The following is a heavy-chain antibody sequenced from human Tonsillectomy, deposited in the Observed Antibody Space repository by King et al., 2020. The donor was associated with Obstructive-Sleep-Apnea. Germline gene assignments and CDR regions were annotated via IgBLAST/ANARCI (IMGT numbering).Heavy chain of an antibody. CDR2: MSFDGSNK. CDR1: GFTFSAYA. Sequence: VQLVESGGGVVQPGRSLSLSCAASGFTFSAYAMHWVRQAPGKGLEWVASMSFDGSNKFYADSVKGRFTISRDNSKNTLCLQMNSQRAEDTAVYFCARVNTYASGWNVPTHWYFDLWGRGTLVTVSS. J-gene: IGHJ2*01. V-gene: IGHV3-30*04. D-gene: IGHD6-19*01. CDR3: ARVNTYASGWNVPTHWYFDL.